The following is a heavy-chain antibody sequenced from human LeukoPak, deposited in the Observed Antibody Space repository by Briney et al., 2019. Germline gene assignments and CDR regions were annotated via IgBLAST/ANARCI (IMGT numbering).Heavy chain of an antibody. CDR3: AHRTTMTTVTPSVFDI. J-gene: IGHJ3*02. CDR2: IYWDDDK. Sequence: SGPTLVNPTQTLTLTCTFSGFSLSTSGVGVGWIRQPPGKALEWLALIYWDDDKRYSPSLKSRLTITKDTSKNQVVLTMTNMDPVDTATYYCAHRTTMTTVTPSVFDIWGQGTMDTVSS. CDR1: GFSLSTSGVG. V-gene: IGHV2-5*02. D-gene: IGHD4-17*01.